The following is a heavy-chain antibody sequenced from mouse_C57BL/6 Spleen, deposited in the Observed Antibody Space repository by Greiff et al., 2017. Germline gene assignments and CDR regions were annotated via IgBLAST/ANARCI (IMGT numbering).Heavy chain of an antibody. V-gene: IGHV1-50*01. CDR1: GYTFTSYW. D-gene: IGHD2-3*01. CDR3: ASRRDGYWFDY. CDR2: IDPSDSYT. J-gene: IGHJ2*01. Sequence: QVQLQQPGAELVKPGASVKLSCKASGYTFTSYWMQWVKQRPGQGLEWIGEIDPSDSYTNYNQKFKGKATLTVDTSSSTAYMQLSSLTSEDSAVYYCASRRDGYWFDYWGQGTTLTVSS.